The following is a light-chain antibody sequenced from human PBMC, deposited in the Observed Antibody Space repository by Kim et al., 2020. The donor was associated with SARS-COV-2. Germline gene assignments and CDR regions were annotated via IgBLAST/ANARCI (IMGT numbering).Light chain of an antibody. V-gene: IGLV2-23*02. Sequence: GQLITISSPGTSRCVRCYNLVAWYPQHPGRAPKLIVYDVSKRPSGVSNRFSCSKSGNTASLTISGLQADDEADYYCCSYAGSSTVGFGTGTKVTVL. J-gene: IGLJ1*01. CDR3: CSYAGSSTVG. CDR1: SRCVRCYNL. CDR2: DVS.